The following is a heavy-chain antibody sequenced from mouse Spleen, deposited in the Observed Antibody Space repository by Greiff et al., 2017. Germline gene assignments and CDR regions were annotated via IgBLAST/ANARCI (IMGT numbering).Heavy chain of an antibody. CDR2: INPSTGYT. D-gene: IGHD1-1*01. Sequence: QVQLKESGAELAKPGASVKMSCKASGYTFTSYWMHWVKQRPGQGLEWIGYINPSTGYTEYNQKFKDKATLTADKSSSTAYMQLSSLTSEDSAVYYCANYYGSSYWFAYWGQGTLVTVSA. J-gene: IGHJ3*01. CDR1: GYTFTSYW. V-gene: IGHV1-7*01. CDR3: ANYYGSSYWFAY.